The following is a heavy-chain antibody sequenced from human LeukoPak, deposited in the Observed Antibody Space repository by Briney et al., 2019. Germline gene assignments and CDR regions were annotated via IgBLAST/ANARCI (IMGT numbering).Heavy chain of an antibody. Sequence: GRSLRLSCAASGFTFSSYSMNWVRQAPGKGLEWVSSISSSSSYIYYADSVKGRFTISRDNAKNSLYLQMNSLRAEDTAVYYCARDLSDYDILTGYQGLYYYYGMDVWGQGTTVTVSS. V-gene: IGHV3-21*01. CDR3: ARDLSDYDILTGYQGLYYYYGMDV. CDR1: GFTFSSYS. CDR2: ISSSSSYI. D-gene: IGHD3-9*01. J-gene: IGHJ6*02.